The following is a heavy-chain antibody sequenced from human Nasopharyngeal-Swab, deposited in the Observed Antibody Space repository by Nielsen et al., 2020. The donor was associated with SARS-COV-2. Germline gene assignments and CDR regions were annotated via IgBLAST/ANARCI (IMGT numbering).Heavy chain of an antibody. CDR3: ARAYYFDS. CDR1: GFTFSSYW. J-gene: IGHJ4*02. Sequence: GGSLRLSCAASGFTFSSYWMHWVRQAPGKGLVWAARIKSDGSSTSYADSVKGRFTISRDNAKNTLYLQMNSLRAEDTAVYYCARAYYFDSWGQGTLVTVSS. CDR2: IKSDGSST. V-gene: IGHV3-74*01.